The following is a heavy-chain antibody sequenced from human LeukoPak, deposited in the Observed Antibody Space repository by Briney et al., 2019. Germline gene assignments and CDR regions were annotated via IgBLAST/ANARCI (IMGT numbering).Heavy chain of an antibody. CDR3: AHTYCGGDCYSFDS. J-gene: IGHJ4*02. V-gene: IGHV3-23*01. CDR1: GFTFSSYA. CDR2: ISGSGGET. Sequence: PGGSLRLSCAASGFTFSSYAMSWVRQAPGKRLECVSVISGSGGETRYADSVKGRFTISRDNSKNTLYLQMNNLRAEDTAVYYCAHTYCGGDCYSFDSWGQGTQVTVSS. D-gene: IGHD2-21*02.